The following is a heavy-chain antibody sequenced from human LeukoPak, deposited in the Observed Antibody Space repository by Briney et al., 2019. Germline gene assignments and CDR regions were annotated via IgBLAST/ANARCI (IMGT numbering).Heavy chain of an antibody. CDR1: GGTFSSYA. CDR2: IIPIFCTA. J-gene: IGHJ3*02. CDR3: ARDSVWSGYYLGPRVNDAFDI. Sequence: SVKVSCKASGGTFSSYAISWVRQAPGQGLEWMGGIIPIFCTANYAQKFQGRVTITADESTSTAYMELSSLRSEDTAVYYCARDSVWSGYYLGPRVNDAFDIWGQGTMVTVSS. V-gene: IGHV1-69*13. D-gene: IGHD3-3*01.